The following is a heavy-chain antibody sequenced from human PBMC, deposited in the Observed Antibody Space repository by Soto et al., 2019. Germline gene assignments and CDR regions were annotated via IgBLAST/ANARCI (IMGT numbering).Heavy chain of an antibody. J-gene: IGHJ4*02. V-gene: IGHV4-30-4*01. Sequence: TLSLTCTVSGGSIRNGDYYWGWIRQPPGKGLEWIGYVYYSGTTYSHPSLNSRVSISVDTSENQFSLRLTSVTAADTAVYYCVTVNLVGAAYYFDYWGPGTLVTV. CDR1: GGSIRNGDYY. D-gene: IGHD1-26*01. CDR3: VTVNLVGAAYYFDY. CDR2: VYYSGTT.